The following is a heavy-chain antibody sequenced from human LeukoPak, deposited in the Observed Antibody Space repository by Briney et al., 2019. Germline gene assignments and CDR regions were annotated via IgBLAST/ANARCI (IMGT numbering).Heavy chain of an antibody. CDR2: ISGSGGST. J-gene: IGHJ6*03. CDR1: GFTFSSYA. CDR3: AKGGRGAYYYYYMDV. Sequence: GGSLRLSCAASGFTFSSYAMSWVRQAPGKGLEWVSAISGSGGSTYYADSVKGRFTISRDNSKNMLYLQMNSLRAEDTTVYYCAKGGRGAYYYYYMDVWGKGTTVTVSS. D-gene: IGHD2-15*01. V-gene: IGHV3-23*01.